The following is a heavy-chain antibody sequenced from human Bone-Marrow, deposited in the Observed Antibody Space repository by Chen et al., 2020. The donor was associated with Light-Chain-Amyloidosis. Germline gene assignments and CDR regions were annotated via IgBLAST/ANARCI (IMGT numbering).Heavy chain of an antibody. CDR1: GFTFSNYY. CDR3: ARRGGGGSYFDY. V-gene: IGHV3-7*05. CDR2: IDQDEGER. Sequence: EVQLVESGGGLVQPGASLRLSCEASGFTFSNYYMAWVRQAPGKGLGWVAKIDQDEGERCFADPLKGRFTMSRDNAKNSLYRKSNSLGVEDRAVYYCARRGGGGSYFDYWGQGALVTVSS. J-gene: IGHJ4*02. D-gene: IGHD1-26*01.